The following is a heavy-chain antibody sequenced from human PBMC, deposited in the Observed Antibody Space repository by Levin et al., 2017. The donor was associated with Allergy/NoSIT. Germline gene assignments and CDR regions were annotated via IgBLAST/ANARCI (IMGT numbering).Heavy chain of an antibody. J-gene: IGHJ4*02. CDR1: GGSISSYY. CDR3: ARARSIIAAAAFFDY. V-gene: IGHV4-59*01. Sequence: SSETLSLTCTVSGGSISSYYWSWIRQPPGKGLEWIGYIYYSGSTNYNPSLKSRVTISVDTSKNQFSLKLSSVTAADTAVYYCARARSIIAAAAFFDYWGQGTLVTVSS. CDR2: IYYSGST. D-gene: IGHD6-13*01.